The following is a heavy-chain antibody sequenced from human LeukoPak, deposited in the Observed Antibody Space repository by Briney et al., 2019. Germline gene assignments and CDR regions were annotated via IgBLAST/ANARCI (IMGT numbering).Heavy chain of an antibody. D-gene: IGHD3-10*01. CDR2: IYTSGST. V-gene: IGHV4-61*02. J-gene: IGHJ4*02. CDR1: GGSISSGSYY. Sequence: PSETLSLTCTVSGGSISSGSYYWSWIRQPAGKGLEWIGRIYTSGSTNYNPSLKSRVTISVDTSKNQFSLKLSSVTAADTAVYYCARDVWFGELAYWGQGTLVTVSS. CDR3: ARDVWFGELAY.